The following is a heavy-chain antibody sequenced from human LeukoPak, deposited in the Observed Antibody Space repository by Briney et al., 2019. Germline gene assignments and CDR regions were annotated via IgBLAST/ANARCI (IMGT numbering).Heavy chain of an antibody. CDR3: ARPLYLRGVIYY. CDR1: GGTFSSYA. D-gene: IGHD3-10*01. CDR2: ISYDGSNK. V-gene: IGHV3-30*04. Sequence: SCKASGGTFSSYAMHWVRQAPGKGLEWVAVISYDGSNKYYADSVKGRFTISRDNSKNTLYLQMNSLRAEDTAVYYCARPLYLRGVIYYWGQGTLVTVSS. J-gene: IGHJ4*02.